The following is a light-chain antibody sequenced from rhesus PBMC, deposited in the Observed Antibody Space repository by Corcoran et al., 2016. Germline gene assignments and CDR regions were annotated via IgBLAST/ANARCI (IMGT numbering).Light chain of an antibody. V-gene: IGKV3-24*03. Sequence: EIVMTQSPATLALSPGERATLSCRASQSISTYLAWYQQKPGQAPRLLIYGASIRATGIADRFSGGGAGTEFTLTISSLEPEDVGIYFCLQTSNWPLTFGGGTKVEIK. CDR1: QSISTY. CDR2: GAS. J-gene: IGKJ4*01. CDR3: LQTSNWPLT.